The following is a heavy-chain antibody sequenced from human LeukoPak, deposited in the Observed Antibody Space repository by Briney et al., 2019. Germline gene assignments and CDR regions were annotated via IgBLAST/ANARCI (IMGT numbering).Heavy chain of an antibody. Sequence: RASVKVSCKASGYTFTGYYMHWVRQAPGQGLEWMGWINPNSGGTNYAQKFQGRVTMTRDTSISTAYMELSRLRSDDTAVYYGARGENWDYYFDYWGQGTLVTVSS. J-gene: IGHJ4*02. D-gene: IGHD7-27*01. CDR2: INPNSGGT. CDR1: GYTFTGYY. CDR3: ARGENWDYYFDY. V-gene: IGHV1-2*02.